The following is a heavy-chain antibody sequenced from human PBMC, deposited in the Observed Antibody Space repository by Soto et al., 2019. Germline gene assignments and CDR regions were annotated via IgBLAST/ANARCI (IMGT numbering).Heavy chain of an antibody. CDR2: ILPLFAKT. CDR1: GGSFNSDS. D-gene: IGHD3-16*01. Sequence: QVRLVQSGAEVKKPGSSMKVSCKASGGSFNSDSMTWVRQAPGQGLEWMGRILPLFAKTTYAQQFQGRVTITADKATSTVYMELNSLPSPDTAVYYCARDRAYGSLDYWCQGTLVAVSS. V-gene: IGHV1-69*08. J-gene: IGHJ4*02. CDR3: ARDRAYGSLDY.